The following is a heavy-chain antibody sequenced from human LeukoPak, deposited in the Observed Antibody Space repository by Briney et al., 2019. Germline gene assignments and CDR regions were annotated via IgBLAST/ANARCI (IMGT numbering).Heavy chain of an antibody. V-gene: IGHV3-21*01. D-gene: IGHD4-11*01. J-gene: IGHJ3*02. CDR3: ARDSTTDAFDI. CDR1: GFTFSNYN. CDR2: ISGTSSYI. Sequence: GGSLRLSCAASGFTFSNYNMNWVRQAPGQGLEWVSSISGTSSYIYYADSVKGRFTISRDNAKNSLYLQMNSLRAEDTAVYYCARDSTTDAFDIWGQGTMVTVSS.